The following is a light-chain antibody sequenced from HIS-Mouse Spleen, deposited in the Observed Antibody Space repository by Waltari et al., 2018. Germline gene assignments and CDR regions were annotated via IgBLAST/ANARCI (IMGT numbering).Light chain of an antibody. CDR3: QAWDSSTVV. CDR1: KLGDKY. V-gene: IGLV3-1*01. Sequence: SYELTQPPSVSVSPGQTASITCSGDKLGDKYACWYQQKPGQSPVLVISQDSKRPAGCRERLSGTHSGNTATLTIRGTQAMDEADYYCQAWDSSTVVFGGGTKLTVL. J-gene: IGLJ2*01. CDR2: QDS.